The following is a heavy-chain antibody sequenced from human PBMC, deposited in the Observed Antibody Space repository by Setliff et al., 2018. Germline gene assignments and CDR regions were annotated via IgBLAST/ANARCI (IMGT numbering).Heavy chain of an antibody. J-gene: IGHJ2*01. CDR2: MIPILGIA. CDR3: ASLSSGYFNWYFDL. Sequence: GASVKVSCKASGGTFSSYAISWVRQAPGQGLEWMGGMIPILGIANYAQKFQGRVTITADESTSTAYMELSSLRSEDTAVYYCASLSSGYFNWYFDLWGRGTLVTVSS. V-gene: IGHV1-69*10. D-gene: IGHD3-22*01. CDR1: GGTFSSYA.